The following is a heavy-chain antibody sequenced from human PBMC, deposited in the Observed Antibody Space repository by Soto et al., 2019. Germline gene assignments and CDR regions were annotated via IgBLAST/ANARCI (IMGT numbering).Heavy chain of an antibody. V-gene: IGHV3-30-3*01. J-gene: IGHJ4*02. D-gene: IGHD2-21*02. CDR1: GFTFSSYA. CDR3: ARARIHIVVVTATPLDY. Sequence: GGSLRLSCAASGFTFSSYAMHWVRQAPGKGLEWVAVISYDGSNKYYADSVKGRFTISRDNSKNTLYLQMNSLRAEDTAVYYCARARIHIVVVTATPLDYWGQGTLVTVSS. CDR2: ISYDGSNK.